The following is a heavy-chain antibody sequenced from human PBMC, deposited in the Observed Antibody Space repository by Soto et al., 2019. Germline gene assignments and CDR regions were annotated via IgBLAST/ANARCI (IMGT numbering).Heavy chain of an antibody. V-gene: IGHV3-21*01. CDR2: ISSSISYI. D-gene: IGHD3-10*01. Sequence: KAGGSLRLSCAASGFTFSSYSMNWVRQAPGKGLEWVSSISSSISYIYYADSVKGRFTISRDNAKNSLYLQMNSLRAEDTAVYYCARGAITMVRGVAPDDAFDIWGQGTMVTVSS. CDR1: GFTFSSYS. CDR3: ARGAITMVRGVAPDDAFDI. J-gene: IGHJ3*02.